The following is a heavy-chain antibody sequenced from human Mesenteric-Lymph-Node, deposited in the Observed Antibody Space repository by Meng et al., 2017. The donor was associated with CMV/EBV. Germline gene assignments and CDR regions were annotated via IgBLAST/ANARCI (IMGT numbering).Heavy chain of an antibody. CDR1: GFTFSSYS. D-gene: IGHD2-21*01. Sequence: GESLKISCAASGFTFSSYSMNWVRQAPGKGLEWVSSISSSSSYIYYADSVKGRFTISRDNAKNSLYLQMNSLRGEDTAVYYCAKGSSRPGAYYGMDVWGQGTTVTVSS. CDR3: AKGSSRPGAYYGMDV. CDR2: ISSSSSYI. J-gene: IGHJ6*02. V-gene: IGHV3-21*01.